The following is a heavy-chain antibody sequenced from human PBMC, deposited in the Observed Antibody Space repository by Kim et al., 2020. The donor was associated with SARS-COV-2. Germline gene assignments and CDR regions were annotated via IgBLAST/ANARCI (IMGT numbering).Heavy chain of an antibody. V-gene: IGHV3-23*01. Sequence: KGRFTISRDNSKNTLYLQRNSLRAEDTAVYYCARAGPLLWFGELTNWFDPWGQGTLVTVSS. CDR3: ARAGPLLWFGELTNWFDP. J-gene: IGHJ5*02. D-gene: IGHD3-10*01.